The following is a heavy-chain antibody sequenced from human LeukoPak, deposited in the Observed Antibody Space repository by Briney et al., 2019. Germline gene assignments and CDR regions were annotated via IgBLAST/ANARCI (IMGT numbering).Heavy chain of an antibody. CDR3: ARSPLSSSGWYRADY. Sequence: SETLSLTCTVSGRSIRTYYWNWIRQPAGKGLEWIGRIDGSGSTTFSPSLRSRVTMSVDSSKSQISLNLNSVTAADTAMYYCARSPLSSSGWYRADYWGQGTLVTVSS. CDR1: GRSIRTYY. D-gene: IGHD6-19*01. CDR2: IDGSGST. V-gene: IGHV4-4*07. J-gene: IGHJ4*02.